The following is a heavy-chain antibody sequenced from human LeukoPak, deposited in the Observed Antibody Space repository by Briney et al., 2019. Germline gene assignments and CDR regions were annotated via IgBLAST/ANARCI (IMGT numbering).Heavy chain of an antibody. CDR3: ANDESIAVDGTGCFDY. J-gene: IGHJ4*02. V-gene: IGHV3-9*01. CDR2: ISWNSGSI. Sequence: GRSLRLSCAASGFTFDDYAMHWVRQAPGKGLEWVSGISWNSGSIGYADSVKGRFTISRDNAKNSLYLQMNSLRAEDTALYYCANDESIAVDGTGCFDYWGQGTLVTVSS. CDR1: GFTFDDYA. D-gene: IGHD6-19*01.